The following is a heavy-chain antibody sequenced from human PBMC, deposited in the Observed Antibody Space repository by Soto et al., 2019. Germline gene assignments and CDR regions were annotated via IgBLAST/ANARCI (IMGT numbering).Heavy chain of an antibody. V-gene: IGHV1-18*01. CDR2: ISAYDGKT. Sequence: ASVKVSCTTSGYTFNTYGINWVRQAPGQGLELMGWISAYDGKTTYAEKFQGRVTLTTDTSTSTAYMELRSLRSDDTAIYYCARDPHEFWTSYWFDPWGQGTPVTVS. CDR3: ARDPHEFWTSYWFDP. J-gene: IGHJ5*02. D-gene: IGHD3-3*01. CDR1: GYTFNTYG.